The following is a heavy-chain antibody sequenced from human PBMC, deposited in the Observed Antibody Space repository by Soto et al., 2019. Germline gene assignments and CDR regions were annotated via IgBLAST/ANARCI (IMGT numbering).Heavy chain of an antibody. CDR2: ISGSGGST. V-gene: IGHV3-23*01. J-gene: IGHJ6*03. Sequence: GGSLRLSCAASGFTFSSYAMSWVRQAPGKGLEWVSAISGSGGSTYYADSVKGRFTISRDNSKNTLYLQMNSLRAEDTAVYYCAKEGAVTMVRGVPGLGNYMDVWGKGTTVTVSS. CDR1: GFTFSSYA. CDR3: AKEGAVTMVRGVPGLGNYMDV. D-gene: IGHD3-10*01.